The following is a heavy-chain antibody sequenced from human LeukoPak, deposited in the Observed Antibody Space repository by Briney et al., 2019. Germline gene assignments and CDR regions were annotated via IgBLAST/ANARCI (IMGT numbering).Heavy chain of an antibody. D-gene: IGHD2-2*01. CDR3: AKVVVPAARTHHYGMDV. V-gene: IGHV3-23*01. CDR1: GFTFSSYA. J-gene: IGHJ6*02. CDR2: ISGSGGST. Sequence: GGSLRLSCAASGFTFSSYAMSWVRQAPGKGLEWVSAISGSGGSTYYADSVKGRFTISRDNSKNTLYLQMNSLRAEDTAVYYCAKVVVPAARTHHYGMDVWGQGTTVTVSS.